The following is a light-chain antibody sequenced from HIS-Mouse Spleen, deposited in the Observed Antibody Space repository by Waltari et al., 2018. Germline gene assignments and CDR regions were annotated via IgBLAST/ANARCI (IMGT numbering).Light chain of an antibody. V-gene: IGKV1-13*02. CDR3: QQFNSYPYST. CDR1: QGISSA. CDR2: DAS. Sequence: AIQLTQSPSSLSASVGDRVTITCRASQGISSALAWYQQKPGKAPKLLIYDASSLESGVPSRFSGSGSGTDFTLTISSLQPEDFATCYCQQFNSYPYSTFGGGTKVEIK. J-gene: IGKJ4*01.